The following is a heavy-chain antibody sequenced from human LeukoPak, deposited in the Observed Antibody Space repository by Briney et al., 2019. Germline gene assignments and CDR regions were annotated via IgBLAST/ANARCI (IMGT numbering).Heavy chain of an antibody. J-gene: IGHJ4*02. CDR1: GFTFSSYS. V-gene: IGHV3-33*08. CDR2: IWYDGSNK. CDR3: VRDRSARYLDY. Sequence: GGSLRLSCAASGFTFSSYSMNWVRQAPDKGLEWVAVIWYDGSNKYYGGSVKGRFTISRDNSKNMLYLQINSLRAEDTAVYFCVRDRSARYLDYWDQGTLVTVSS.